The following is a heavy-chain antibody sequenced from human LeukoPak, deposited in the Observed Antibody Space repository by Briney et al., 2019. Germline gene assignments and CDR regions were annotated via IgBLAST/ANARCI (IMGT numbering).Heavy chain of an antibody. D-gene: IGHD6-13*01. CDR1: GLTFSRDW. CDR2: IKQDASEE. J-gene: IGHJ4*02. CDR3: AKDGQQLSLGY. Sequence: GGSLRLSCAASGLTFSRDWMSWVRQPPGQGLEWVATIKQDASEEYYVDSVNGRFTISRDNAKNSLFLQLDSLRAEDTAVYYCAKDGQQLSLGYWGQGTLVTVSS. V-gene: IGHV3-7*01.